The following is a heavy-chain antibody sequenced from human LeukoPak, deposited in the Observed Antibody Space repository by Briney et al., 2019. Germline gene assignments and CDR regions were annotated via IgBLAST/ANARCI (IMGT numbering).Heavy chain of an antibody. CDR1: GYSFTSYW. CDR2: IYPGDSDT. V-gene: IGHV5-51*01. CDR3: ARQRGYCSGGSCYSDY. D-gene: IGHD2-15*01. Sequence: GESLKISCKGSGYSFTSYWIGWVRQMPGKGLEWMGIIYPGDSDTRYSPSFQGQVTIPADKSISTAYLQWSSLKASDTAMYYCARQRGYCSGGSCYSDYWGQGTLVTVSS. J-gene: IGHJ4*02.